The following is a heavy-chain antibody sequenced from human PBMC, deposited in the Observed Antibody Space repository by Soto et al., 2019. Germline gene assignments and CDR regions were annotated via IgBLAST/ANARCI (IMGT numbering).Heavy chain of an antibody. J-gene: IGHJ4*02. CDR1: GFTFSSYS. Sequence: LRLSCAASGFTFSSYSMNWVRQAPGKGLEWVSYISISSSTIYYADSVKGRFTISRDNAKNSLYLQMNSLRAEDTAVYYCARGAYYYDTSGLSYWGQGTLVTVSS. V-gene: IGHV3-48*01. D-gene: IGHD3-22*01. CDR3: ARGAYYYDTSGLSY. CDR2: ISISSSTI.